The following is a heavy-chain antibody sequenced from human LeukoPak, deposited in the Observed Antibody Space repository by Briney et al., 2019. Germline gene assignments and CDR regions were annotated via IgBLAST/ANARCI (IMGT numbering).Heavy chain of an antibody. V-gene: IGHV1-24*01. J-gene: IGHJ4*02. CDR3: ATDRAAAGTGFDY. CDR2: FDPEDGET. CDR1: GYTLTELS. Sequence: ASVKVSCKVSGYTLTELSMHWVRQAPGKGLEWMGGFDPEDGETIYAQKFQGRVTMTGDTSTDTAYMELSSLRSEDTAVYYCATDRAAAGTGFDYWGQGTLVTVSS. D-gene: IGHD6-13*01.